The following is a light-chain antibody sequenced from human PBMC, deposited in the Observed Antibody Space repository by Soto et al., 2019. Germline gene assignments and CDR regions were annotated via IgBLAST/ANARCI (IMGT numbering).Light chain of an antibody. CDR3: QQYGSSPPYT. V-gene: IGKV3-20*01. J-gene: IGKJ2*01. Sequence: EVVLTQSPGTLSLSPGERATLSCRASQSISNNYFAWYQQKPGQAPRLLIFGSSDRATGIPDRFSGSGSGTDFTLTISRLEPEDFAGYYCQQYGSSPPYTFGQGTKLEIK. CDR2: GSS. CDR1: QSISNNY.